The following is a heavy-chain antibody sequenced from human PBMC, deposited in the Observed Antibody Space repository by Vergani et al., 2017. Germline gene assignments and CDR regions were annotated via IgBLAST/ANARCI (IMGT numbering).Heavy chain of an antibody. J-gene: IGHJ3*02. D-gene: IGHD2-2*02. V-gene: IGHV3-23*04. CDR2: ISGSGGST. Sequence: EVLLVESGGGLIQPGGSLRLSCAASGFTVSSNYMSWVRQAPGKGLEWVSGISGSGGSTYYADSVKGRFTISRDNSKNTLYLQMNSLRAEDTAVYYCAKDLDTFSAFDIWGQGTMVIVSS. CDR3: AKDLDTFSAFDI. CDR1: GFTVSSNY.